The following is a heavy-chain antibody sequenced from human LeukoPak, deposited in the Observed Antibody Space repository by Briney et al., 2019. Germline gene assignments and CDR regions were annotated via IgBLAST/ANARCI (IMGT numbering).Heavy chain of an antibody. CDR2: ISSTITTT. Sequence: GGSLRLSCAASGFRYSGHYMSWIRQAPGKGLEWISYISSTITTTYYADSVKGRFTISRDNAKNSLHLQMSNLRAENTAVYYCARGDCGATNCYYFDYWGQGTLVTVSS. CDR3: ARGDCGATNCYYFDY. V-gene: IGHV3-11*04. J-gene: IGHJ4*02. D-gene: IGHD2-2*01. CDR1: GFRYSGHY.